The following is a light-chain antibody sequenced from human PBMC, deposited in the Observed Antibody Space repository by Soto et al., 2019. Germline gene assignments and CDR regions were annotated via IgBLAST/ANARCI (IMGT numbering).Light chain of an antibody. CDR1: GSDVGDYNY. CDR3: SAYTGSSYV. CDR2: DVS. V-gene: IGLV2-8*01. Sequence: QSVLTQPPSASGSPGQSVTISCTGTGSDVGDYNYVSWYQQHPGKAPKLMIYDVSKRPSGVPDRFSGSKSGNTASLTVSGLQAEDEANYYCSAYTGSSYVFGTGTKVTVL. J-gene: IGLJ1*01.